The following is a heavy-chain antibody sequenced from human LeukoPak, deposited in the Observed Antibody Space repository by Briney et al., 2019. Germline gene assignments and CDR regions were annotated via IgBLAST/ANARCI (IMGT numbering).Heavy chain of an antibody. CDR2: INPNNGGT. J-gene: IGHJ4*02. V-gene: IGHV1-2*02. Sequence: ASVKVSCKASGYTFTGYYMHWVRQAPGQGLEWMGWINPNNGGTNYAQKFQGRVTMTRDTSISTAYMELNRLRSDDTAVYYCARDRYSNYFDYWGQGTLVTVSS. D-gene: IGHD5-18*01. CDR1: GYTFTGYY. CDR3: ARDRYSNYFDY.